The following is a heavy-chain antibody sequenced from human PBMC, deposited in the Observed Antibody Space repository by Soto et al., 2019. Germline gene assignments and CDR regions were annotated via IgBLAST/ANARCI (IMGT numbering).Heavy chain of an antibody. V-gene: IGHV4-59*01. Sequence: TLSLPCTVSGGSISSDYLSWIRQPPGKGLEWIGYIYYSGITNYNPSLKSRVTISVDTSKNQFSLKLSSVTAADTAVYYCARGGGGYCSGGSCYSFYNWFDPWGQGTLVTVSS. J-gene: IGHJ5*02. CDR2: IYYSGIT. CDR3: ARGGGGYCSGGSCYSFYNWFDP. D-gene: IGHD2-15*01. CDR1: GGSISSDY.